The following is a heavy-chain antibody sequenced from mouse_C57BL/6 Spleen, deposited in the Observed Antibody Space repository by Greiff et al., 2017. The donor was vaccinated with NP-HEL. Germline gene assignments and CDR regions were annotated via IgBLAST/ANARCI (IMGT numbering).Heavy chain of an antibody. CDR2: INPNNGGT. J-gene: IGHJ4*01. CDR3: ARPLGGDAMDY. D-gene: IGHD6-1*01. CDR1: GYTFTDYY. V-gene: IGHV1-26*01. Sequence: VQLQQSGPELVKPGASVKISCKASGYTFTDYYMNWVKQSHGKSLEWIGDINPNNGGTSYNQKFKGKATLTVDKSSSTAYMELRSLTSEDSAVYYCARPLGGDAMDYWGQGTSVTVSS.